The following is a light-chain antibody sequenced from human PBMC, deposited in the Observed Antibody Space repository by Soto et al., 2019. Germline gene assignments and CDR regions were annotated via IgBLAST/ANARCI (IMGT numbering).Light chain of an antibody. V-gene: IGKV4-1*01. CDR3: QRYYGTPLT. CDR1: HSVLFGSNNY. CDR2: WAS. J-gene: IGKJ4*01. Sequence: DFVMTQSPDSLAVSLGERATINCKSSHSVLFGSNNYLAWYQQKSGQPPKLLINWASTRESGVPDRFSGSGSGTDFTLTISSLQAEDVAVYYCQRYYGTPLTFGGGNKVEIK.